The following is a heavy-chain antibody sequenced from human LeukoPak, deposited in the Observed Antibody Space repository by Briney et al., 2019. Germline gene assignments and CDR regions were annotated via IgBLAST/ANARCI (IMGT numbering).Heavy chain of an antibody. CDR1: GFTFSSYE. Sequence: GGSLRLPCAASGFTFSSYEMNWVRQAPGKGLEWVSYISNSGSTIYYTDSVKGRFTISRDNAKNSLYLQMNSLRSEDTAVYYCARAFGGHDEWYYFDYWGQGTLVTVSS. CDR2: ISNSGSTI. V-gene: IGHV3-48*03. J-gene: IGHJ4*02. CDR3: ARAFGGHDEWYYFDY. D-gene: IGHD5-12*01.